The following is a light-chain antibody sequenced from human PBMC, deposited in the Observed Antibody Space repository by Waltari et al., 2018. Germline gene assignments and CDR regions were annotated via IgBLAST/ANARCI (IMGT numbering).Light chain of an antibody. Sequence: IVLTQSPGTLSLSPGERDTLSGRASQSVGRTLAWYQQKTGQAPRLLIYGASNRATGIPDRFSGSGSGTEFSLTISRLDPEDFAVYYCQHYVRLPATFGQGTKVEMK. CDR1: QSVGRT. J-gene: IGKJ1*01. V-gene: IGKV3-20*01. CDR3: QHYVRLPAT. CDR2: GAS.